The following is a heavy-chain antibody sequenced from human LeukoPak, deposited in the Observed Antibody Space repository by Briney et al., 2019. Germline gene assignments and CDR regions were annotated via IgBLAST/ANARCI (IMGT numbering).Heavy chain of an antibody. CDR1: GYTFTSYD. CDR3: ARGLLSYDFWSGYYSGARKYYYGMDV. J-gene: IGHJ6*02. V-gene: IGHV1-8*01. D-gene: IGHD3-3*01. CDR2: MNPNSGNT. Sequence: ASVKVSCKASGYTFTSYDIIWVRQATGQGLEWMGWMNPNSGNTGYAQKLQGRVTMTRNTSISTAYMELSSLRSEDTAVYYCARGLLSYDFWSGYYSGARKYYYGMDVWGQGTTVTVSS.